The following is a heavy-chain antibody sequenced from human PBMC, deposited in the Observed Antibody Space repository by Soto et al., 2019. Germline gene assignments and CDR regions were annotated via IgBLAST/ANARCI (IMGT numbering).Heavy chain of an antibody. CDR1: GYIFTSYG. V-gene: IGHV1-18*01. D-gene: IGHD5-12*01. CDR3: AREGEEMATISFDS. CDR2: ISAYNGNT. Sequence: ASVKVSCKASGYIFTSYGISWVRQAPGQGLEWMGWISAYNGNTDYAQRLQGSVTMTTDTSTSTAYMELRSLRSDDTSVYYCAREGEEMATISFDSWGQGTLVTVSS. J-gene: IGHJ4*02.